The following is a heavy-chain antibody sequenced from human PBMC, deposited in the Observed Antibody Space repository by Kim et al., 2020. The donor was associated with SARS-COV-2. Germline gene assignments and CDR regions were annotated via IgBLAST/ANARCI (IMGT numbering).Heavy chain of an antibody. J-gene: IGHJ6*02. D-gene: IGHD5-12*01. CDR1: GYTFTSYA. Sequence: ASVKVSCKASGYTFTSYAMHWVRQAPGQRLEWMGWINAGNGNTKYSQKFQGRVTITRDTSASTAYMELSSLRSEDTAVYYCARGVQYSGYESKFSQIYYYGMDVWGQGTTVTVSS. V-gene: IGHV1-3*01. CDR2: INAGNGNT. CDR3: ARGVQYSGYESKFSQIYYYGMDV.